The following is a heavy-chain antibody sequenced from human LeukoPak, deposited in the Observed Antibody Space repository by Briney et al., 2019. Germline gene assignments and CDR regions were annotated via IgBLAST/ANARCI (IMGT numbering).Heavy chain of an antibody. D-gene: IGHD3-10*01. Sequence: GVSVKVSCKASGYTFTSYGISWVRQAPGQGLEWMGWISAYNGNTNYAQKLQGRVTMTTDTSTSTAYMELRSLRSEDTAVYYCARVGSLRGSDYYYGMDVWGKGTTVTVSS. J-gene: IGHJ6*04. CDR2: ISAYNGNT. CDR1: GYTFTSYG. CDR3: ARVGSLRGSDYYYGMDV. V-gene: IGHV1-18*04.